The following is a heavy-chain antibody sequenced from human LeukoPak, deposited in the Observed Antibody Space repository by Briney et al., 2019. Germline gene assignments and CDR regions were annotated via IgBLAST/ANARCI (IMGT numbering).Heavy chain of an antibody. J-gene: IGHJ3*02. V-gene: IGHV4-30-4*02. CDR3: ARGYCSSTSCYPANDAFNI. D-gene: IGHD2-2*01. CDR2: IYYSGST. CDR1: GGSISRGDYY. Sequence: SETLSLTCTVSGGSISRGDYYWSWIRQPPGKGLEWIGYIYYSGSTYYNPSLKSRVTISVDTSKNQFSLKLSSVTAADTAVYYCARGYCSSTSCYPANDAFNIWGQGTMVTVSS.